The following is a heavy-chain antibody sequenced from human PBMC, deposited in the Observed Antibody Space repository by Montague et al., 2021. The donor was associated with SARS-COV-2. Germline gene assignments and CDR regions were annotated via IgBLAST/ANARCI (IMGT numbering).Heavy chain of an antibody. J-gene: IGHJ4*02. V-gene: IGHV2-70*01. CDR2: IDWDDDK. CDR1: RFSLSTSGMC. CDR3: ARMPDQVWLDY. D-gene: IGHD5-18*01. Sequence: PALVKPTQTLTLTCTFSRFSLSTSGMCVSWIRQPPGKALEWLVVIDWDDDKSYSTSLKTRLTISKDTSKNQVVLTMTNMDPVDTATYYCARMPDQVWLDYWGQGILVTVSS.